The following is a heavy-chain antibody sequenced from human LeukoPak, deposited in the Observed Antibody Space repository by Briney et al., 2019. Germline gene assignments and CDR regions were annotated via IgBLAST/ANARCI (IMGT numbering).Heavy chain of an antibody. Sequence: GGSLRLSCVPSAFTFSSYAMSWDRQAPGKWLEWVSANRCSGGSTYYADPGKRRFNISRDNSKHTLYLQMNSLRAEDTAVYYCAKGDRSGSYSYFDYWGQGTLVTVSS. D-gene: IGHD1-26*01. J-gene: IGHJ4*02. CDR3: AKGDRSGSYSYFDY. V-gene: IGHV3-23*01. CDR1: AFTFSSYA. CDR2: NRCSGGST.